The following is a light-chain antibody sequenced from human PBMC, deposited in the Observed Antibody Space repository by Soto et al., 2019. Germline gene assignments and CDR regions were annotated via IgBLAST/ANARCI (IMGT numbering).Light chain of an antibody. CDR1: SSNIGAGYE. Sequence: QSVLTQPPSVSGAPGQRVTISCTGSSSNIGAGYEVHWYQQLPGTAPKLLIYSNTNRPSGVPDRFSGSRSGTSASLTITGLQAEDEADYYCQSYDTSLLRVFGGGTQLTVL. V-gene: IGLV1-40*01. J-gene: IGLJ7*01. CDR3: QSYDTSLLRV. CDR2: SNT.